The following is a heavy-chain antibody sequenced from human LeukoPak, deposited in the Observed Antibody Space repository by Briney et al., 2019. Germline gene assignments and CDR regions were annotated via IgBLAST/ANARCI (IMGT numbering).Heavy chain of an antibody. Sequence: SATLSLTCAVYGRSFSVYYSSWIRHPPGKGLEWVGEINHSGSTNYNPSPKSRVTLSVETPKNPFSLKLSSVTAADRAVYYRARGSSSWYGDEGWFYTWGQRTLLTLSS. CDR3: ARGSSSWYGDEGWFYT. CDR2: INHSGST. J-gene: IGHJ5*02. CDR1: GRSFSVYY. V-gene: IGHV4-34*01. D-gene: IGHD6-13*01.